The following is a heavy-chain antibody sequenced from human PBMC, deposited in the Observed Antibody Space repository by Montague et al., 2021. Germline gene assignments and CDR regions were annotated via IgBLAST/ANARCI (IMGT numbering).Heavy chain of an antibody. CDR1: GFRFSDYA. CDR3: AKYIGVSRNYFDS. V-gene: IGHV3-23*01. Sequence: SRSLSFSASGFRFSDYAMSWVRQAPGKGLEWVSTISGSGGSTCYADSVKGRFTISRDNSQNTLYLHMSSLRAEDTAVYYCAKYIGVSRNYFDSWGQGTLVTVSS. D-gene: IGHD5/OR15-5a*01. CDR2: ISGSGGST. J-gene: IGHJ5*01.